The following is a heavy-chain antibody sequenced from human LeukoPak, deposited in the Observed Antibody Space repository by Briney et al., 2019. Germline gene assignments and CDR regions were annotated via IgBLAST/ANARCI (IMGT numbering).Heavy chain of an antibody. V-gene: IGHV3-21*01. CDR1: GFTFSSYS. J-gene: IGHJ6*02. D-gene: IGHD2/OR15-2a*01. Sequence: GGSLRLSCAASGFTFSSYSMNWVRQAPGKGLEWVSSISSSSSYIYYADSVKGRFTISRDNAKNTLFLQMNSLRAEDTAVYYCASLQNVPSYYYYYVMDVWGQGTTVTVSS. CDR2: ISSSSSYI. CDR3: ASLQNVPSYYYYYVMDV.